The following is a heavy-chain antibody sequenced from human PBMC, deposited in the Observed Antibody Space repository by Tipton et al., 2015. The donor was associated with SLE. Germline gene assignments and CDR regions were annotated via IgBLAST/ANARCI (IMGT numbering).Heavy chain of an antibody. Sequence: SLRLSCAASGFTFSSYWMHWVRQAPGKGLVWVSRINSDGSSTSYADSVKGRFTISRDNAKNTLYLQMNSLRAEDTAVYYCARGGHSSSWYPRYYYYMDVWGKGTTVTVSS. CDR3: ARGGHSSSWYPRYYYYMDV. D-gene: IGHD6-13*01. CDR2: INSDGSST. CDR1: GFTFSSYW. V-gene: IGHV3-74*01. J-gene: IGHJ6*03.